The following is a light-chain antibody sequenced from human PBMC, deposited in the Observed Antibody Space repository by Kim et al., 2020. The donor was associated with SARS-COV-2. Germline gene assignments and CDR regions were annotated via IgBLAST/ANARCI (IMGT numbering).Light chain of an antibody. CDR1: QNINTW. CDR2: DAS. Sequence: DIQMTQSPSTLSASVADRITITCRASQNINTWLAWYQQRPGKAPQVLIYDASNLESGVPSRFSGSGSGTEFTLTISSLQPDDFATYYCQQYNDYVLTFGGGTKVEIK. J-gene: IGKJ4*01. CDR3: QQYNDYVLT. V-gene: IGKV1-5*01.